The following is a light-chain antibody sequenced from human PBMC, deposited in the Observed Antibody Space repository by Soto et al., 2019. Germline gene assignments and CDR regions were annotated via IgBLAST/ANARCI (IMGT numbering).Light chain of an antibody. Sequence: DIQMTQSPSSLSASVGDRVTITCRASQSISSDLNWYQQKPGKAPKVLIYAASTLQSGVPSRFSGSGSGTDFTLTISSLQPEDFAVYYCQQYENSPITFGQGTRLEIK. V-gene: IGKV1-39*01. CDR3: QQYENSPIT. CDR1: QSISSD. CDR2: AAS. J-gene: IGKJ5*01.